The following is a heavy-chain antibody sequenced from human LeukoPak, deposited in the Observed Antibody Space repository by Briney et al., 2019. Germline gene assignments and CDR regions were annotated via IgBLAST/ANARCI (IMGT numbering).Heavy chain of an antibody. CDR3: TREVAYCSGGSCYADY. CDR1: GGSISSDGYY. CDR2: IYHSGSA. V-gene: IGHV4-31*03. Sequence: SETLSLTCTVSGGSISSDGYYWSWIRQHPGKGLECIGYIYHSGSAYYNPSLKSRVSISVDTSKNQFSLKVTSVTAADTAAYYCTREVAYCSGGSCYADYWGQGTLVTVSS. D-gene: IGHD2-15*01. J-gene: IGHJ4*02.